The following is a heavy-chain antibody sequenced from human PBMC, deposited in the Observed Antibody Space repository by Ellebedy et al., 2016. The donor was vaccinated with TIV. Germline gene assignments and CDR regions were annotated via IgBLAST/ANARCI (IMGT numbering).Heavy chain of an antibody. CDR3: AKRTDTSGYHQAADS. Sequence: GGSLRLSXAASGFTFSNYAMSWVRQAPGKGLEWVSATSAGGSRTFYADSVKGRFTMSRDNAKNTLYLQMDTLRAEDTAIYYCAKRTDTSGYHQAADSWGQGTLVTVSS. CDR1: GFTFSNYA. CDR2: TSAGGSRT. J-gene: IGHJ1*01. V-gene: IGHV3-23*01. D-gene: IGHD3-22*01.